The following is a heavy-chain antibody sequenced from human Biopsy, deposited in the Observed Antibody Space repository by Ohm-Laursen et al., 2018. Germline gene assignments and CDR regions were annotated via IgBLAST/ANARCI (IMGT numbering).Heavy chain of an antibody. CDR3: ARDRGFYSDRTVPSYFDL. J-gene: IGHJ2*01. CDR2: VYYTGST. D-gene: IGHD3-22*01. Sequence: TLSLTCCVSGVYISDYYWSWIRQPPGKGLEWIGYVYYTGSTDYNPSLQSRVTISVDTSKNHFSLRLRSVTPADTAIYYCARDRGFYSDRTVPSYFDLWGRGTLVTVSS. V-gene: IGHV4-59*01. CDR1: GVYISDYY.